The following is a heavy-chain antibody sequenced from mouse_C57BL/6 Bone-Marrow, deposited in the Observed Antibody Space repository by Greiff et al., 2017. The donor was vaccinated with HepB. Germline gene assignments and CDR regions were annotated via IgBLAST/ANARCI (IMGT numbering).Heavy chain of an antibody. CDR2: IYPRSGNT. V-gene: IGHV1-81*01. CDR3: ARGGSSRVTTGGCAD. D-gene: IGHD2-2*01. CDR1: GYTFTSYG. J-gene: IGHJ3*01. Sequence: VQLQQSGAELARPGASVKLSCKASGYTFTSYGISWVKQRTGQGLEWIGEIYPRSGNTYYNEKFKGKATLTADKSSSTAYMELRSLTSEDSAVYFGARGGSSRVTTGGCADWGQGTLVTVAA.